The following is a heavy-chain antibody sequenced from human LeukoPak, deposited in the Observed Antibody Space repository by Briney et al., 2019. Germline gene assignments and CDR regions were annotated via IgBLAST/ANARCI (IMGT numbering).Heavy chain of an antibody. CDR3: ARSWFGEGWFDP. CDR1: GGSISSSSYY. CDR2: IYYSGST. J-gene: IGHJ5*02. Sequence: PSETLSLTCTVSGGSISSSSYYWGWIRQPPGKGLEWIGSIYYSGSTYYNPSLKSRVTISVDTSKNQFSLKLSSVTAADTAVYYCARSWFGEGWFDPWGQGTLVTVSS. D-gene: IGHD3-10*01. V-gene: IGHV4-39*07.